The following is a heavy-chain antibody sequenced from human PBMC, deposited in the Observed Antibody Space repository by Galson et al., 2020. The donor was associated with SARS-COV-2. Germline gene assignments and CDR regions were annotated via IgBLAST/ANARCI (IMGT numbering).Heavy chain of an antibody. CDR1: GSTLTELS. J-gene: IGHJ5*02. CDR2: FDPEDGET. D-gene: IGHD1-1*01. Sequence: ASVKVSCKVSGSTLTELSMHWVRQAPGKGLEWMGGFDPEDGETIYAQKFQGRVTMTEDTSTDTAYMELSSLRSEDTAVYYCTTGGTVGWAGWFDPWGQGTLFTVSS. V-gene: IGHV1-24*01. CDR3: TTGGTVGWAGWFDP.